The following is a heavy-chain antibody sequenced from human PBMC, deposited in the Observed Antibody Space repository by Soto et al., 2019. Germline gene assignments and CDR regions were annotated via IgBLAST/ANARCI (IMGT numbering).Heavy chain of an antibody. D-gene: IGHD6-19*01. V-gene: IGHV3-23*01. Sequence: GGSLRLSCVVSGSTFSSDDMSWVRQATGRGLEWVSGISDSGGSTYYADSVKGRFTISRDNAKNTLYLQMKSLRVEDTALYYCAKDGGWSLAVAGLFDYWGPGTQVTVSS. CDR1: GSTFSSDD. J-gene: IGHJ4*02. CDR2: ISDSGGST. CDR3: AKDGGWSLAVAGLFDY.